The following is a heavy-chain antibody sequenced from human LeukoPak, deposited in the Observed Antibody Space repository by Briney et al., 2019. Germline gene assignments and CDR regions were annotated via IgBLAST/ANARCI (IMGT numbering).Heavy chain of an antibody. CDR3: ARDRGCSGGSCYYYYGMDV. CDR2: IDSGGST. CDR1: GFTVSSNY. D-gene: IGHD2-15*01. Sequence: GGSLRLSCAASGFTVSSNYMSWVRQAPGKGLEWVSVIDSGGSTCYADSVKGRFTISRDNSKNTLYLQMNSLRAEDTAVYYCARDRGCSGGSCYYYYGMDVWGQGTTVTVSS. V-gene: IGHV3-66*01. J-gene: IGHJ6*02.